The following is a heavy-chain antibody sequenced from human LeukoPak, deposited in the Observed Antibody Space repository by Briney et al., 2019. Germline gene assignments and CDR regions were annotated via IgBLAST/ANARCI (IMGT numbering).Heavy chain of an antibody. CDR1: GGSISSNGFY. Sequence: SETLSPTCTVSGGSISSNGFYWGWIRQPPGKGLEWIGSIYDSGSTYYNPSLKSRVTISVDTSKNQFSLKLTSVTAADTAVYYCARRYHYDSGGYFNYWGQGALVTVSS. V-gene: IGHV4-39*01. J-gene: IGHJ4*02. CDR3: ARRYHYDSGGYFNY. D-gene: IGHD3-22*01. CDR2: IYDSGST.